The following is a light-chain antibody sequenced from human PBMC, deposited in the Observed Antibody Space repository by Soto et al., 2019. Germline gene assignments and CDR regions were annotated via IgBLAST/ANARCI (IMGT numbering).Light chain of an antibody. CDR3: RSYTSSSTHV. CDR2: DVS. Sequence: QSALTQPASVSGSPGQSITISCTGTSSDVGAYTFVSWYQQHPDTVPKLMIFDVSRRPSGVSDRFSGSKSGNTASLTISGLQPEDEADYYCRSYTSSSTHVFGSGAQVTVL. V-gene: IGLV2-14*03. J-gene: IGLJ1*01. CDR1: SSDVGAYTF.